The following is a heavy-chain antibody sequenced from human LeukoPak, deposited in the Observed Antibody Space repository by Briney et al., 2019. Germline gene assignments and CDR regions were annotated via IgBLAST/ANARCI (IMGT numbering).Heavy chain of an antibody. D-gene: IGHD6-6*01. Sequence: GGSLRLSCAASGFTFTTYGMHWVRQAPGEGLDWVALISYDGTKTYYSDSVKGRFTISRDNSKNTLYLQMNSLRAEDTAVYYCARDTFPPLPIAARPGYWGQGTLVTVSS. J-gene: IGHJ4*02. V-gene: IGHV3-30*03. CDR2: ISYDGTKT. CDR3: ARDTFPPLPIAARPGY. CDR1: GFTFTTYG.